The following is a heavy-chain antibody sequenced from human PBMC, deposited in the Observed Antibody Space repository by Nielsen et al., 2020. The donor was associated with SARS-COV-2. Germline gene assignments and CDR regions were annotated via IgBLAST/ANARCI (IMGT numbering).Heavy chain of an antibody. D-gene: IGHD3-10*01. CDR2: ISTYNAKT. Sequence: ASVQVSCKSSGYTFTSYGISWVRQAPGQGLEWMGWISTYNAKTNYIHKFQGRVTISADESTTTAYMELSSLRSEDTAVYYCAGDQEVRDVISYYYYGMDVWGQGTTVTVSS. CDR3: AGDQEVRDVISYYYYGMDV. J-gene: IGHJ6*02. CDR1: GYTFTSYG. V-gene: IGHV1-18*01.